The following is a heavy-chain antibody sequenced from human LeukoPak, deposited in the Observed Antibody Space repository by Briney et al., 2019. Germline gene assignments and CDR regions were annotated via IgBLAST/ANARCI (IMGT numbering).Heavy chain of an antibody. CDR3: ARQPLPRIYDFWSGYRPPDDAFDI. CDR1: GGSISSSSYY. D-gene: IGHD3-3*01. V-gene: IGHV4-39*01. CDR2: IYYSGST. Sequence: PSETLSLTCTVSGGSISSSSYYWGWIRQPPGKGLEWIGSIYYSGSTYYNPSLKSRVTISVDTSENQFSLKLSSVTAADTAVYYCARQPLPRIYDFWSGYRPPDDAFDIWGQGTMVTVSS. J-gene: IGHJ3*02.